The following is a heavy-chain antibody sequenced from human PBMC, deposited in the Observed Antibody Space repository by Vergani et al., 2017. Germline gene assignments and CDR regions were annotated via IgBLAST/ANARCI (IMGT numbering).Heavy chain of an antibody. J-gene: IGHJ4*02. CDR2: IYSGGST. Sequence: EVQLVESGGGLIQPGGSLRLSCAASGFTVSSNYMSWVRQAPGKGLEWVSVIYSGGSTYYADSGKGRFTISRDNSTNTLYLQMNSRRAEDTAVYYCARGIRDDILTGYPIFDYWGQGTLVTVSS. CDR3: ARGIRDDILTGYPIFDY. CDR1: GFTVSSNY. V-gene: IGHV3-53*01. D-gene: IGHD3-9*01.